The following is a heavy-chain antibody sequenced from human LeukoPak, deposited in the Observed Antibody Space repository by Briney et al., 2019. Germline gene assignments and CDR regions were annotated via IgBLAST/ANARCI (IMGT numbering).Heavy chain of an antibody. CDR2: PNPNSDNT. Sequence: ASVKVSCKTSGYTFTTYDINWVRQATGQGLEWMGWPNPNSDNTASAQSFQGRLTLTRNTSISTAYMELSSLRSEDTAIYYCGRAGSHDRQTIDFWGQGTLVSVSS. V-gene: IGHV1-8*01. D-gene: IGHD1-26*01. J-gene: IGHJ4*02. CDR3: GRAGSHDRQTIDF. CDR1: GYTFTTYD.